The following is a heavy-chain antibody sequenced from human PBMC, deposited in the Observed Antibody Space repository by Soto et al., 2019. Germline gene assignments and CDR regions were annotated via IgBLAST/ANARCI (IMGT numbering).Heavy chain of an antibody. CDR2: IWYDGSNK. V-gene: IGHV3-33*01. J-gene: IGHJ4*02. D-gene: IGHD3-3*01. Sequence: GGSLRLSCAASGFTFSSYGMHWVRQAPGKGLEWVAVIWYDGSNKYYADSVKGRFTISRDNSKNTLYLQMNSLKTEDTAVYYCTTVGITILVAVYWGQGTLVTVSS. CDR3: TTVGITILVAVY. CDR1: GFTFSSYG.